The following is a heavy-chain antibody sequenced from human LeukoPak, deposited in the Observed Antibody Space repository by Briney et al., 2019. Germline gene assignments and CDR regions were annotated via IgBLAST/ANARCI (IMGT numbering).Heavy chain of an antibody. Sequence: GGSLRLSCAASGFTVSSNYMSWVRRAPGKGLEWVSSFYRGGNIYYADSVKGRFTISRDNSKNTLYLQMNSLRAGDTAVYYCTRGDGYTYYFEDWGQGTLVTVSS. CDR1: GFTVSSNY. J-gene: IGHJ4*02. D-gene: IGHD5-24*01. V-gene: IGHV3-53*01. CDR2: FYRGGNI. CDR3: TRGDGYTYYFED.